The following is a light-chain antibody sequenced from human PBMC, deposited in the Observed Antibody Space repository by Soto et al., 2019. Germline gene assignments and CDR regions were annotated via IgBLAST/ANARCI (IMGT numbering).Light chain of an antibody. V-gene: IGLV2-14*03. Sequence: QSVLTQPASVSGSPGQSITISCTGTSNDVGTYNYVSWYQHHPGKAPKLMIYDVSNRPSGVSNRFSGSKSGNTASLTISGLQAEDEADYYCRSYTSSSTLGFGGGTQLTVL. CDR2: DVS. J-gene: IGLJ2*01. CDR1: SNDVGTYNY. CDR3: RSYTSSSTLG.